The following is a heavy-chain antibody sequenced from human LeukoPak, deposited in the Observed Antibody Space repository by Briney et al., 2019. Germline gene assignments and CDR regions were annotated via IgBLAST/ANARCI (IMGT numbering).Heavy chain of an antibody. CDR1: GGTFSSYA. V-gene: IGHV1-69*01. CDR2: IIPLFGTA. CDR3: AREWAGYGSGSYFYY. Sequence: ASVKVSCKASGGTFSSYAISWVRQAPRQGLEWMGGIIPLFGTANYAQKFLGRVIITADESTSTTHMYLSSLKSEDTAVYYCAREWAGYGSGSYFYYWGQGTLVTVSS. D-gene: IGHD3-10*01. J-gene: IGHJ4*02.